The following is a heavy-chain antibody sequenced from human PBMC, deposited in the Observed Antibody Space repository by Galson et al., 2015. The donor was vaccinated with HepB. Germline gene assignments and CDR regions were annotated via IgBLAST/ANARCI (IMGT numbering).Heavy chain of an antibody. D-gene: IGHD2-8*01. V-gene: IGHV3-23*01. CDR2: VSGSGDYT. CDR3: AKELRYANTNDGISLDY. Sequence: SLRLSCAASGFTFNSFAMSWVRQAPGKGLNWVSAVSGSGDYTHYAASVKGRFTISRDNSKNTLSLQMNSLRPEDTAVYYCAKELRYANTNDGISLDYGGQGTLVTVSS. CDR1: GFTFNSFA. J-gene: IGHJ4*02.